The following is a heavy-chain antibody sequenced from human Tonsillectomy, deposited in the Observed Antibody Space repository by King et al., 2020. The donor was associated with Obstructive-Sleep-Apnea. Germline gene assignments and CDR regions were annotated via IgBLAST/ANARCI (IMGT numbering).Heavy chain of an antibody. V-gene: IGHV3-15*01. J-gene: IGHJ5*02. Sequence: VQLVESGGGLVKPGGSLRLSCAASGFTFSNAWMSWVRQAPGKGLEWVGRIKSKTEGGTTDYAAPVKGRFTISRDDSKNTLYLQMNSLKTEDKAVYYCTTGGVVCSPWGQGTLVTVSS. D-gene: IGHD2-8*02. CDR1: GFTFSNAW. CDR3: TTGGVVCSP. CDR2: IKSKTEGGTT.